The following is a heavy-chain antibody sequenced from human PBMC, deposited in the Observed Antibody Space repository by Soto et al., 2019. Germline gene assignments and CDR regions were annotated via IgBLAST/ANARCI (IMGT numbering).Heavy chain of an antibody. J-gene: IGHJ4*02. D-gene: IGHD3-10*01. CDR3: SRVESGSYYSGIFDY. CDR1: GASISNYY. CDR2: IYYSGST. V-gene: IGHV4-59*12. Sequence: PSETLTLTCTVSGASISNYYLSWIRLSPGKGLEWIGDIYYSGSTKNNPSLKSRVAITIDTSKSQFSLKLISVLAADAAVYYCSRVESGSYYSGIFDYWGQGTLVTVSS.